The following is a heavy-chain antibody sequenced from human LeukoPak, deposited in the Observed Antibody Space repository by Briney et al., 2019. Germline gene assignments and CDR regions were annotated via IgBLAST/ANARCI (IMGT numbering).Heavy chain of an antibody. D-gene: IGHD2-15*01. CDR1: GGSISSYY. Sequence: SETLSLTCTVPGGSISSYYWSWIRHPPGKGLEWIGYIYYSGSTNYNPSLKSRVTISVDTSKNQFSLKLSSVTAADTAVYYCARTIVAGDSLDYWGQGTLVTVSS. J-gene: IGHJ4*02. CDR2: IYYSGST. CDR3: ARTIVAGDSLDY. V-gene: IGHV4-59*01.